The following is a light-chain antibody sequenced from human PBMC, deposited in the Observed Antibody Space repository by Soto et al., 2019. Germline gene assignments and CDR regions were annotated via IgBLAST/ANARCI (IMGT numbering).Light chain of an antibody. CDR1: QSVSNNY. CDR2: GAS. J-gene: IGKJ1*01. Sequence: IVVTQSPGALSLSQGERATLSCRASQSVSNNYLAWYQQKPGQAPRLLIYGASNRATGIPDRFSGSGSGTDFTLTISRLEPEDFAVYYCQQYGISGTFGQGTKVDIK. V-gene: IGKV3-20*01. CDR3: QQYGISGT.